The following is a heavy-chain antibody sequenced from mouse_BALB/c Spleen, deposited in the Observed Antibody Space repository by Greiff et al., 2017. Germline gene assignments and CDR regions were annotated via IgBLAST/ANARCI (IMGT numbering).Heavy chain of an antibody. CDR2: IDPANGNT. D-gene: IGHD2-14*01. J-gene: IGHJ4*01. CDR3: ARRVRRDSPYYYAMDY. Sequence: EVQLQQSGAELVKPGASVKLSCTASGFNIKDTYMHWVKQRPEQGLEWIGRIDPANGNTKYDPKFQGKATITADTSSNTAYLQLSSLTSEDTAVYYCARRVRRDSPYYYAMDYWGQGTSVTVSS. CDR1: GFNIKDTY. V-gene: IGHV14-3*02.